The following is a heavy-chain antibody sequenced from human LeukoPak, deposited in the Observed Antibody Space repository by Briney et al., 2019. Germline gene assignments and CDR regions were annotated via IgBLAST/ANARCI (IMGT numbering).Heavy chain of an antibody. Sequence: GGSLRLSCAASGFTFTSYSMNWVRQAPGKGLEWVSSISGTRVYIYYADSVKGRFTISRDNAKNSLYLQMNSLRAEDTAVYYCARDHPSYYYGMDVWGQGTTVTVSS. J-gene: IGHJ6*02. V-gene: IGHV3-21*04. CDR3: ARDHPSYYYGMDV. CDR1: GFTFTSYS. CDR2: ISGTRVYI.